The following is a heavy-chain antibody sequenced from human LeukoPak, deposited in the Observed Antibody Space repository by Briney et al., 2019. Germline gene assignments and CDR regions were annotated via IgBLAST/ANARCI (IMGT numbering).Heavy chain of an antibody. V-gene: IGHV3-53*01. CDR3: AKTQSSSWYFDY. CDR1: GFTVSSNY. D-gene: IGHD6-13*01. CDR2: IYSGGST. J-gene: IGHJ4*02. Sequence: GGSLRLSCAASGFTVSSNYMSWVRQAPGKGLEWVSVIYSGGSTYYADSVKGRFTISRDNPKNTLYLQMNSLRAEDTAVYYCAKTQSSSWYFDYWGQGTLVTVSS.